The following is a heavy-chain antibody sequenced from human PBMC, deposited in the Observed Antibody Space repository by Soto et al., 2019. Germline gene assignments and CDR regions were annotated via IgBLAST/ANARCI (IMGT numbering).Heavy chain of an antibody. Sequence: QMQLVQSGPEVKKPGTSVKVSCKASGFTFTSSAVQWVRQARGQRLEWIGWIVVGSGNTNYAQKFKERVTITRDMSTSTAYMELSSLRSEDTAVYYCAAGGSGWLQFDYWGQGTLVTVSS. CDR2: IVVGSGNT. J-gene: IGHJ4*02. CDR1: GFTFTSSA. CDR3: AAGGSGWLQFDY. V-gene: IGHV1-58*01. D-gene: IGHD5-12*01.